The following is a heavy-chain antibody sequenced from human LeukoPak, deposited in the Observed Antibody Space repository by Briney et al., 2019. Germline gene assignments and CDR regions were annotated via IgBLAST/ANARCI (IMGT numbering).Heavy chain of an antibody. J-gene: IGHJ3*02. CDR3: ARLPGGDSSSVVAFDI. Sequence: PSETLSLTCAGSGGSISSSYWNWIRQPAGKGLEWIGRIYASGSTNYNPSLKSRVTMSVDTSKNQFSLRLNSVTAADTAVYYCARLPGGDSSSVVAFDIWGQGTVVTVSS. CDR2: IYASGST. D-gene: IGHD2-21*02. CDR1: GGSISSSY. V-gene: IGHV4-4*07.